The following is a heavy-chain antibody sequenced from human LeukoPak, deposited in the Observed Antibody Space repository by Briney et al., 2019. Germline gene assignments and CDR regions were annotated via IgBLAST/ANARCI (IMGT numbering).Heavy chain of an antibody. Sequence: SVKVSCKASGGTFSSYAISWVRQAPGQGLEWMGRIIPIFGTANYAQKFQGRVTITTDKSTSTAYMELSSLRSEDTAVYYRARELYGGNSRPDYWGQGTLVTVSS. J-gene: IGHJ4*02. V-gene: IGHV1-69*05. D-gene: IGHD4-23*01. CDR2: IIPIFGTA. CDR3: ARELYGGNSRPDY. CDR1: GGTFSSYA.